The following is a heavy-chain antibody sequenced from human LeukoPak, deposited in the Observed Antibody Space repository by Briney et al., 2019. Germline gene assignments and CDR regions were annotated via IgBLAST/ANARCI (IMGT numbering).Heavy chain of an antibody. V-gene: IGHV3-33*01. CDR3: AREYSSSWYRGFLDS. D-gene: IGHD6-13*01. CDR1: GFTFSSYG. CDR2: IWYDGSNK. Sequence: GGSLRLSCAASGFTFSSYGTHWVRQAPGKGLEWVAVIWYDGSNKYYADSVKGRFTISRDNSKNTLYLQMNSLRAEDTAVYYCAREYSSSWYRGFLDSWGQGTLVTVSS. J-gene: IGHJ5*02.